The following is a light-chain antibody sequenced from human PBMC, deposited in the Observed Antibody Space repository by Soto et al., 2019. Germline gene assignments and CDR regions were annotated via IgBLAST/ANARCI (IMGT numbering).Light chain of an antibody. CDR1: QSVSSN. V-gene: IGKV3-15*01. CDR3: QQYNNWPPWT. J-gene: IGKJ1*01. Sequence: EVVTTQSPATLSVSPGERATLSCRASQSVSSNLAWYQQKPGQAPRLLIYGASTRATGIPARFSGSGSGTEFTLTISSLQSEDFAVYYCQQYNNWPPWTFSQGTKVEIK. CDR2: GAS.